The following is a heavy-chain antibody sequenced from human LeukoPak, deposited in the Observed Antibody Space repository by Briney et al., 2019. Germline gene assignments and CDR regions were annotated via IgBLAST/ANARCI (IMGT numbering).Heavy chain of an antibody. D-gene: IGHD1-14*01. CDR1: GGTFSSYA. V-gene: IGHV1-69*13. Sequence: SVTVSFTASGGTFSSYAISWVRQAPGQGLEWMGGIIPIFGTANYAQKFQGRVTITADESTSTAYMELSSLRSEDTAVYYCARAPEPMTKLYYYYGMDVWGQGTTVTVSS. CDR3: ARAPEPMTKLYYYYGMDV. CDR2: IIPIFGTA. J-gene: IGHJ6*02.